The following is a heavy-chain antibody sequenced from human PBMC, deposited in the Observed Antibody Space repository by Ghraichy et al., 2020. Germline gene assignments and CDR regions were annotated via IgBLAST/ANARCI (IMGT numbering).Heavy chain of an antibody. Sequence: ESLNISCTVSGGSISSSSYYWGWIRQPPGKGLEWIGSIYYSGSTYYNPSLKSRVTISVDTSKNQFSLKLSSVTAADTAVYYCAARAAAGTLSFDYWGQGTLVTVSS. CDR3: AARAAAGTLSFDY. J-gene: IGHJ4*02. V-gene: IGHV4-39*01. D-gene: IGHD6-13*01. CDR2: IYYSGST. CDR1: GGSISSSSYY.